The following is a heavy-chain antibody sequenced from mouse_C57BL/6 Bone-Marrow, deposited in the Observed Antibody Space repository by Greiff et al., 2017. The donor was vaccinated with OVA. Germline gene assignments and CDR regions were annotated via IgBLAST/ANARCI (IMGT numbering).Heavy chain of an antibody. CDR3: ASETAQASGFAY. Sequence: EVKLMESEGGLVQPGSSMKLSCTASGFTFSDYYMAWVRQVPEKGLEWVANINYDGSSTYYLDSLKSRFIISRDNAKNILYLQMSSLKSEDTATYYCASETAQASGFAYWGQGTLVTVSA. J-gene: IGHJ3*01. D-gene: IGHD3-2*02. CDR2: INYDGSST. V-gene: IGHV5-16*01. CDR1: GFTFSDYY.